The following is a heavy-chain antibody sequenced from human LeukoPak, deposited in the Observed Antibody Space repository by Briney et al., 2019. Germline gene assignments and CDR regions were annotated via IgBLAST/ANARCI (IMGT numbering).Heavy chain of an antibody. CDR1: GGSISSSSCY. V-gene: IGHV4-39*01. D-gene: IGHD2-15*01. CDR2: ISYSVSN. J-gene: IGHJ4*02. CDR3: ARLGPVVVAATISY. Sequence: SETLSLTCTVSGGSISSSSCYWGWISQPPGKGLAWIGFISYSVSNYSNPSLKSRVTISVDTSKNQFSLKLSSVTAADTAVYYYARLGPVVVAATISYWGQGTLVTVSS.